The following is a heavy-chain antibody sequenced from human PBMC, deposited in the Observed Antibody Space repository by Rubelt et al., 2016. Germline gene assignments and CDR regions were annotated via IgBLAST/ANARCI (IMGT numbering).Heavy chain of an antibody. Sequence: QVQLQQWGAGLLKPSETLSLTCAVYGGSFSGYYWSWIRQPPGKGLEWIGEINHSGSTNYNPSLKRRVTISVVTSKNQFSLKLSSVTAADTAVYYCARDLLEWSDAFDIWGQGTMVTVSS. CDR2: INHSGST. V-gene: IGHV4-34*01. D-gene: IGHD3-3*01. CDR1: GGSFSGYY. CDR3: ARDLLEWSDAFDI. J-gene: IGHJ3*02.